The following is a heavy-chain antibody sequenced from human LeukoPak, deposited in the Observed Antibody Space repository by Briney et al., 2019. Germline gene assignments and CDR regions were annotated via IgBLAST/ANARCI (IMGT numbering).Heavy chain of an antibody. V-gene: IGHV3-30*18. Sequence: PGGSLRLSCVASGLTFSSYGMHWVRQAPGKGLEWVAVISYDGSNIYYAASVKGRFTISRDNSKNTLYLQMNSLRAEDTAVYYCAKVGCGSGHCAFDYWGQGTLVTVSS. CDR1: GLTFSSYG. D-gene: IGHD3-22*01. CDR3: AKVGCGSGHCAFDY. CDR2: ISYDGSNI. J-gene: IGHJ4*02.